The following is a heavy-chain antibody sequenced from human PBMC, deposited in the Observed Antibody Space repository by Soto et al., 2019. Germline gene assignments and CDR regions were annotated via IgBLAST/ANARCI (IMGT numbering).Heavy chain of an antibody. J-gene: IGHJ6*02. CDR1: GYTFTSYG. CDR2: ISAYNGNT. D-gene: IGHD2-15*01. CDR3: ARDPAVYCSGGSCYGVHYYGMDV. V-gene: IGHV1-18*01. Sequence: QVQLVQSGAEVKKPGASVKVSCKASGYTFTSYGISWVRQAPGQGLEWMGWISAYNGNTNYAQKLQGRVTMTTDTSTSTXXMXLXDLRSDDTAVYYCARDPAVYCSGGSCYGVHYYGMDVWGQGTTVTVSS.